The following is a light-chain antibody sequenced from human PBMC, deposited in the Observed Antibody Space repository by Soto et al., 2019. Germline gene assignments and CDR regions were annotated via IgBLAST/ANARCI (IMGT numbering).Light chain of an antibody. Sequence: QSALTQPASVSGAPGQSITISCTGTSGDIGSYNRVSWYQQHPGKAPKLIIYEVTARPSGVSNRFSGSKSGNTASLTISGLQAEDEAEYYCSSYTNINTRACVFGTGTKVT. CDR1: SGDIGSYNR. J-gene: IGLJ1*01. CDR3: SSYTNINTRACV. V-gene: IGLV2-14*01. CDR2: EVT.